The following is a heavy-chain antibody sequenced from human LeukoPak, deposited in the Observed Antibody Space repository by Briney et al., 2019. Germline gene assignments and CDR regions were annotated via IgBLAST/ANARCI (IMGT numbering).Heavy chain of an antibody. V-gene: IGHV1-8*01. D-gene: IGHD3-9*01. CDR1: GYTFTSYD. J-gene: IGHJ5*02. CDR2: MNPNSGNT. CDR3: ARGQYDILTGYYQGADWFDP. Sequence: ASVKVSCKASGYTFTSYDINWVRQATGQGFEWMGWMNPNSGNTGYAQKFQGRVTMTRNTSISTAYMELSSLRSEDTAVYYCARGQYDILTGYYQGADWFDPWGQGTLVTVSS.